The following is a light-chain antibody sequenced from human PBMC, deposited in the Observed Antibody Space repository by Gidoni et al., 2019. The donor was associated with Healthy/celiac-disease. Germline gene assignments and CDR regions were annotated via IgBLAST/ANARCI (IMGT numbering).Light chain of an antibody. V-gene: IGKV3-11*01. CDR3: QQRSNWPLT. CDR2: DAS. Sequence: LAPGGRANLSCRASQSVSSYLAWYQQKPGQAPRLLIYDASNRATGIPARFSGSGSGTDFTLTISSLEPEDFAVYYCQQRSNWPLTFGGGTKVEIK. CDR1: QSVSSY. J-gene: IGKJ4*01.